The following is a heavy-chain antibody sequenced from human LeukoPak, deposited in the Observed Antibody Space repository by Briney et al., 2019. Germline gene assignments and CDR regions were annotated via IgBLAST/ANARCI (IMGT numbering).Heavy chain of an antibody. D-gene: IGHD2-2*01. V-gene: IGHV1-18*01. CDR1: GYTFTSYG. Sequence: ASVKVSCKASGYTFTSYGISWVRQAPGQGLEWMGWISAYNGNTNYAQKLQGRVTMTTDTSTSTAYMELRSLRSDDTAVYYCVRDALSCSSTSCPLASWGQGTLVTVSS. CDR2: ISAYNGNT. J-gene: IGHJ5*01. CDR3: VRDALSCSSTSCPLAS.